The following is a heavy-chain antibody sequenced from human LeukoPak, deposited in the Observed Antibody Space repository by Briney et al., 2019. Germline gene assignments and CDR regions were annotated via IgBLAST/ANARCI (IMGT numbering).Heavy chain of an antibody. CDR3: ARDLYSYGYPNWSDP. V-gene: IGHV4-4*07. CDR1: GGSISSYY. Sequence: SETLSLTCTVSGGSISSYYWSWIRQPAGKGLEWIGRIYTSGSTNYNPSLKSRVTMSVDTSKNQFSLKLSSVTAADTAVYYCARDLYSYGYPNWSDPWGQGTLVTVSS. D-gene: IGHD5-18*01. CDR2: IYTSGST. J-gene: IGHJ5*02.